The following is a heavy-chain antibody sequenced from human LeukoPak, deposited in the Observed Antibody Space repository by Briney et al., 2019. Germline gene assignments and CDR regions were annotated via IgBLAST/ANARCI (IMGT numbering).Heavy chain of an antibody. V-gene: IGHV4-30-4*08. Sequence: ESSETLSLTCTVSGGSISSGDYYWSWIRQPPGKGLEWIGYIYYSGSTYYNPSLKSRVTISVDTSKNQFSLKLSSVTAADTAVYYCARGQSNWFDPWGQGTLVTVSS. J-gene: IGHJ5*02. CDR3: ARGQSNWFDP. CDR2: IYYSGST. CDR1: GGSISSGDYY.